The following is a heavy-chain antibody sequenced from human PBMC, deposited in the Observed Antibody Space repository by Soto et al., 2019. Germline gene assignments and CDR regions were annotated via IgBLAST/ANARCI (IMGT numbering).Heavy chain of an antibody. Sequence: PSETLSLTCTVSGGSMYRSGYYWVWILQPPGMGLEWIGNIDYNGVTYSNPSLKSRVTISRDTSKNQFSLKLTSVTAADTALYYCGKVLVGATGHTDSDSWGPGTLVTVSS. CDR2: IDYNGVT. J-gene: IGHJ4*02. CDR3: GKVLVGATGHTDSDS. D-gene: IGHD2-15*01. CDR1: GGSMYRSGYY. V-gene: IGHV4-39*01.